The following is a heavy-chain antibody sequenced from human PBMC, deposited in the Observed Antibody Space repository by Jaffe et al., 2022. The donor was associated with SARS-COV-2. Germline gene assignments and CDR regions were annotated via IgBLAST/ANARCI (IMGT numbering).Heavy chain of an antibody. J-gene: IGHJ5*02. CDR1: GFSLSNGRTG. Sequence: QVTLKESGPVLVKPTETLTLTCTVSGFSLSNGRTGVSWIRQPPGKALEWLAQILSNDEKSYSTSLKSRLTISKDTSKSQVILIMTNMDPVDTATYYCARDEAYGDSNWFDPWGQGTLVTVSS. D-gene: IGHD4-17*01. CDR3: ARDEAYGDSNWFDP. CDR2: ILSNDEK. V-gene: IGHV2-26*01.